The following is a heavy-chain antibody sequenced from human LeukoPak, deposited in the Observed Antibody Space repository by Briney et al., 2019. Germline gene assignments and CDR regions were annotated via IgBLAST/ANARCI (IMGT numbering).Heavy chain of an antibody. CDR2: SSGSGGST. J-gene: IGHJ4*02. V-gene: IGHV3-23*01. Sequence: GGSLRLSCAASGFTFNTYAMSWVRQAPGKGLEGVSGSSGSGGSTNYADSVKGRFTIFRDNSKSTLYLQMNSLRAEDTAVYYCAKDVDTSMVSLFDAWGQGTLVTVSS. CDR3: AKDVDTSMVSLFDA. CDR1: GFTFNTYA. D-gene: IGHD5-18*01.